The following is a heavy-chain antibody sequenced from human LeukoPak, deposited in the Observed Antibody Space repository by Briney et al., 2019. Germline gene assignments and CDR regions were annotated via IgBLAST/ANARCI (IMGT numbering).Heavy chain of an antibody. D-gene: IGHD3-22*01. J-gene: IGHJ4*02. CDR1: GFTFSSYA. CDR3: AKDRGYYYDSSGYYQQMDFDY. CDR2: ISGSGGST. V-gene: IGHV3-23*01. Sequence: SCAASGFTFSSYAMSWVRQAPGKGLEWVSAISGSGGSTYYADSVKGRFTISRDNSKNTLYLQMNSLRAEDTAVYYCAKDRGYYYDSSGYYQQMDFDYWGQGTLVTVSS.